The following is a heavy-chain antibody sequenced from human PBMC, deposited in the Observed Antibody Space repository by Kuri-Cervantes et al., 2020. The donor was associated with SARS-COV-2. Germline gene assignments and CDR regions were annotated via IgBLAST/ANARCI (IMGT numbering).Heavy chain of an antibody. CDR2: ISYSGTYT. CDR1: GFTFSDYY. V-gene: IGHV3-11*06. J-gene: IGHJ4*02. D-gene: IGHD6-19*01. Sequence: GGSLRLSCAASGFTFSDYYMSWIRQAPGKGLEWVSYISYSGTYTKYTDSVKGRFSVSRDNTENSLDLQMDSLRAEDTAVYYCARDAVAGRYFDYWGQGTLVTVSS. CDR3: ARDAVAGRYFDY.